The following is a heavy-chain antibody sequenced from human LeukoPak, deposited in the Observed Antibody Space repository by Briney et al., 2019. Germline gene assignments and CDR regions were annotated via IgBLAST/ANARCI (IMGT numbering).Heavy chain of an antibody. Sequence: ASVKVSCKASNYPFTRYGISWVRQAPGQGLEWMGWISGSNGNTNYAQKFQGRVSMTADASTSTVYMELSSLRSEDTAVYYCARDAPDDSSGYYFGYWGQGTLVTVSS. D-gene: IGHD3-22*01. V-gene: IGHV1-18*01. CDR1: NYPFTRYG. CDR2: ISGSNGNT. CDR3: ARDAPDDSSGYYFGY. J-gene: IGHJ4*02.